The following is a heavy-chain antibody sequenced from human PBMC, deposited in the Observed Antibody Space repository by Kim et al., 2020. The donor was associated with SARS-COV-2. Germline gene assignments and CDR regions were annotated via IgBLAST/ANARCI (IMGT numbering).Heavy chain of an antibody. D-gene: IGHD2-15*01. V-gene: IGHV4-31*03. Sequence: SETLSLTCTVSGGSINSGGYYWSWIRQLPGKGLEWIGFIDYSGSTYYNSALQNRVAISIGTSKKQFSLNLSSVTAADTAVYFCARDRYSTTPWDYSSGMDVWGQGPTVTVSS. CDR1: GGSINSGGYY. CDR2: IDYSGST. J-gene: IGHJ6*02. CDR3: ARDRYSTTPWDYSSGMDV.